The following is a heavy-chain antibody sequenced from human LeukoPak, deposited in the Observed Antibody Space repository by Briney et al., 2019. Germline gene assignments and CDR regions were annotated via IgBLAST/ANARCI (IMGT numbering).Heavy chain of an antibody. D-gene: IGHD2-15*01. V-gene: IGHV1-69*05. J-gene: IGHJ4*02. CDR3: ARLLYYCSGGSCSHRHFDY. CDR2: IIPIFGTA. CDR1: GGTFSSYA. Sequence: SGKVSCKASGGTFSSYAISWVRQAPGQGLEWMGGIIPIFGTANYAQKFQGRVTITTDESTSTAYMELSSLRSEDTAVYYCARLLYYCSGGSCSHRHFDYWGQGTLVTVSS.